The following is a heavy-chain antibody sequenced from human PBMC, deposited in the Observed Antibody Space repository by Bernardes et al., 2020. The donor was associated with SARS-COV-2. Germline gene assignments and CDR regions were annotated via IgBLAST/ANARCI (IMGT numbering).Heavy chain of an antibody. CDR3: AKGGDQES. J-gene: IGHJ5*02. V-gene: IGHV3-30*18. Sequence: GGSLRLSCAASGFTFNTYGMHWVRQAPGKGPEWVAIISNDGNNKYYADSMKGRFIISRDNSKNTLYLQMNSLRAEDTAVYYCAKGGDQESWGQGTLVTVSS. D-gene: IGHD7-27*01. CDR2: ISNDGNNK. CDR1: GFTFNTYG.